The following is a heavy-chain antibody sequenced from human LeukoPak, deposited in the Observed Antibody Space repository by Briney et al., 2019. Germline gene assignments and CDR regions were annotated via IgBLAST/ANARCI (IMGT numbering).Heavy chain of an antibody. D-gene: IGHD2-15*01. CDR1: GYTFTSYG. CDR2: ISAYNGNT. Sequence: ASVKVSCKASGYTFTSYGISWVRQAPGQGLEWMGWISAYNGNTNYAQKLQGRVTMTTDTSTSTAYMELRSLRSDDTAVYYCAREGVGYCSGGSCQKFALDYWGRGTLVTVSS. CDR3: AREGVGYCSGGSCQKFALDY. V-gene: IGHV1-18*01. J-gene: IGHJ4*02.